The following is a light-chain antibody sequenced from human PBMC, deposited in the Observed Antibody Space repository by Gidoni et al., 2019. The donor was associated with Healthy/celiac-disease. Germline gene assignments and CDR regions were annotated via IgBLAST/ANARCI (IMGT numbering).Light chain of an antibody. Sequence: QSALTQPASVSGSPGQSITISGTGTSSDVGGYNYVSWYQQHPGKAPKLMIYDVSNRPSGVSNRFSGSKSGNTASLTISGLQAEDEADYYCSSYTSSSTPQWVFGGGTKLTVL. CDR3: SSYTSSSTPQWV. J-gene: IGLJ3*02. V-gene: IGLV2-14*01. CDR2: DVS. CDR1: SSDVGGYNY.